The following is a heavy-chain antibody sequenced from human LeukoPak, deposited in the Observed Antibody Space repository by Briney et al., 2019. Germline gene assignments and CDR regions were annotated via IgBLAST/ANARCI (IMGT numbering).Heavy chain of an antibody. D-gene: IGHD2-2*01. V-gene: IGHV3-7*01. CDR2: IKEDGSDI. J-gene: IGHJ4*02. CDR1: GFTFTSYS. CDR3: AREDYCSSTLCFLDY. Sequence: PGGSLRLSCAASGFTFTSYSMTWVRQAPGRGLEWVDRIKEDGSDIYYVDSVKGRFTISRDNAKRSLYLKMNSLRAEDTAVYYCAREDYCSSTLCFLDYWGQGTLVTVSS.